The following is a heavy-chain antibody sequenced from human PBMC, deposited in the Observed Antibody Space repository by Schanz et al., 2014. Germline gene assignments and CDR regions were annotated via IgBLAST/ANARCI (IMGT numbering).Heavy chain of an antibody. Sequence: VQLVESGGGLVQPGGSLRLSCAASGFSFNNYGLNWVRQAPGKGLEWVAAISYDGSNSYYADSVKGRFTISRDTAKNTLYLQINSLRAEDTAVYYCAKARYSSSFQYAGMDVWGQGTTVTASS. CDR2: ISYDGSNS. J-gene: IGHJ6*02. V-gene: IGHV3-30*18. CDR1: GFSFNNYG. D-gene: IGHD6-13*01. CDR3: AKARYSSSFQYAGMDV.